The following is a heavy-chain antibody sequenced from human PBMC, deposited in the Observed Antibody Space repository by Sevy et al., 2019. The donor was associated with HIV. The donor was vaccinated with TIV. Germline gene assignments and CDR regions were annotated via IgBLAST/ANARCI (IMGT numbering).Heavy chain of an antibody. CDR3: AATKDYYENSGSPFDY. CDR1: GHTLNRLG. D-gene: IGHD3-22*01. Sequence: GESLKISCKVYGHTLNRLGMHWVRQAPGKGLEWMGSFDPEDGETFQAQKFQGRVTMTDDTSTDTGYMELSSLRSEDTAVYYCAATKDYYENSGSPFDYWGQGTLVTVSS. V-gene: IGHV1-24*01. CDR2: FDPEDGET. J-gene: IGHJ4*02.